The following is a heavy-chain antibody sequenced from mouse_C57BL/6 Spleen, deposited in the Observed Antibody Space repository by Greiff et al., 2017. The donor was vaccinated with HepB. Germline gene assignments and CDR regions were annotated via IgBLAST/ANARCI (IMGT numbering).Heavy chain of an antibody. D-gene: IGHD1-1*01. CDR3: ARIGFLYYYGSRDYAMDY. CDR1: GYTFTSYG. CDR2: IYPRSGNT. J-gene: IGHJ4*01. Sequence: VQLQESGAELARPGASVKLSCKASGYTFTSYGISWVKQRTGQGLEWIGEIYPRSGNTYYNEKFKGKATLTADKSSSTAYMELRSLTSEDSAVYFCARIGFLYYYGSRDYAMDYWGQGTSVTVSS. V-gene: IGHV1-81*01.